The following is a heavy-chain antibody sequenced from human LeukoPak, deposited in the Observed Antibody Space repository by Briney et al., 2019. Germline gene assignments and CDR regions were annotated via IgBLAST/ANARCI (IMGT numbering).Heavy chain of an antibody. Sequence: GGSLRLSCAASGFTFSSYWTSWVPHAPGKGLEWVANLKQDGSEKYYADSAKGRYTISRDNAQNTLYLQMHTLRAQNTPVYYCSRVGGTYYGIAFDIWGEGTMVTVSS. V-gene: IGHV3-7*01. CDR1: GFTFSSYW. CDR2: LKQDGSEK. J-gene: IGHJ3*02. D-gene: IGHD1-26*01. CDR3: SRVGGTYYGIAFDI.